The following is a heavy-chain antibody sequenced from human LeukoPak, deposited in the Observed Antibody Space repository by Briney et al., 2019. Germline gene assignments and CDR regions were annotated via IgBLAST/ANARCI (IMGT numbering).Heavy chain of an antibody. CDR3: AKAEYSSSSGDY. Sequence: GGSLRLSCAASGFTFSSYWMHWVRQAPGKGLEWVAVISYDGSNKYYADSVKGRFTISRDNSKNTLYLQMNSLRAEDTAVYYCAKAEYSSSSGDYWGQGTLVTVSS. J-gene: IGHJ4*02. CDR1: GFTFSSYW. V-gene: IGHV3-30*18. D-gene: IGHD6-6*01. CDR2: ISYDGSNK.